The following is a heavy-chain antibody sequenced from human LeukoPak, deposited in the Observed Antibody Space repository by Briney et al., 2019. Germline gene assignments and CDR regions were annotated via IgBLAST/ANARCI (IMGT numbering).Heavy chain of an antibody. CDR2: VYYSGST. D-gene: IGHD6-13*01. J-gene: IGHJ4*02. CDR3: ARGKSTGWYSSSWYPPFFDY. V-gene: IGHV4-59*08. Sequence: PSETLSLTCTVSGGSIRNYYWSWIRQPPGKGPEWIGYVYYSGSTNYNPSLESRVTISVDTSKNQFSLKLSSVTAADTAVYYCARGKSTGWYSSSWYPPFFDYWGQGTLVTVSS. CDR1: GGSIRNYY.